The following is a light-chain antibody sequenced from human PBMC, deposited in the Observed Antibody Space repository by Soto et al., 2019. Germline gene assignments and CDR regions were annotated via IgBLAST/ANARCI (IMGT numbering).Light chain of an antibody. CDR3: QQCRPPPQP. J-gene: IGKJ1*01. CDR1: LSFSIGY. V-gene: IGKV3-20*01. CDR2: GAS. Sequence: EVVLTESPGTLSLSPGERATLSCRASLSFSIGYLAWYQQKPGQAPRLLIYGASSRATGIPDRFSGSGSGTDFTITISRLGCEDFAVYYRQQCRPPPQPFGEGTKVEIK.